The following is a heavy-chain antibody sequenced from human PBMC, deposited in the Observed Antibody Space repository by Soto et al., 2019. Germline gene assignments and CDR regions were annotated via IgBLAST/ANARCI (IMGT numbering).Heavy chain of an antibody. J-gene: IGHJ4*02. Sequence: GGPMRLSSAASGVAFRSYGMNWVRQATGKGLEWVSSISSSSSYIYYADSVKGRFTISRDNAKNSLYLQMNSLRAEDTAVYYWARVSDYYDSSGYLGYWGQGTLVAVSA. CDR3: ARVSDYYDSSGYLGY. V-gene: IGHV3-21*01. D-gene: IGHD3-22*01. CDR1: GVAFRSYG. CDR2: ISSSSSYI.